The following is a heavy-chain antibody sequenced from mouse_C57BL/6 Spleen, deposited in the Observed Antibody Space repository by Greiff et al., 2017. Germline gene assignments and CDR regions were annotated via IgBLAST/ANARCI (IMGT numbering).Heavy chain of an antibody. CDR1: GFTFNTYA. CDR2: IRSKSSNYAT. CDR3: VRDEELYDYDGAWFAY. J-gene: IGHJ3*01. D-gene: IGHD2-4*01. V-gene: IGHV10-3*01. Sequence: EVQGVESGGGLVQPKGSLKLSCAASGFTFNTYAMHWVRQAPGKGLEWVARIRSKSSNYATYYANSVKDRFTISRDDSQSMLYLQMNNLKTEDTAMYYCVRDEELYDYDGAWFAYWGQGTLVTVSA.